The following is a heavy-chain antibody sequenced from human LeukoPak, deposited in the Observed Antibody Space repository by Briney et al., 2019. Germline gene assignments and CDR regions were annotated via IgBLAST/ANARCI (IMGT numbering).Heavy chain of an antibody. D-gene: IGHD3-3*01. CDR3: ARDFGVGGPRPPYYYYGMDV. CDR2: INHSGST. V-gene: IGHV4-34*01. J-gene: IGHJ6*02. CDR1: GGSFSGYY. Sequence: SETLSLTCAVYGGSFSGYYWSWIRQPPGKGLEWIGEINHSGSTNYNPSLKSRVTISVDTSKNQFSLKLSSVTAADTAVYYCARDFGVGGPRPPYYYYGMDVWGQGTTVTVSS.